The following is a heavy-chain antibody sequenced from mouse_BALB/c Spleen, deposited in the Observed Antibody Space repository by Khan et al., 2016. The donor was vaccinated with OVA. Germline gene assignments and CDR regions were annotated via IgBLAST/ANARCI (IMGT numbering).Heavy chain of an antibody. CDR1: GYTFTDYY. Sequence: EVQLQQSGPELVKPGASVRMSCKASGYTFTDYYMKWMKQSHGKSLEWIGDINPNNGDTFYNQKFKGKATLTVDKSSSTAYMRLNGLTSEDSAVYYCARGLFDVWGAGTTVTVSS. V-gene: IGHV1-26*01. CDR3: ARGLFDV. J-gene: IGHJ1*01. CDR2: INPNNGDT.